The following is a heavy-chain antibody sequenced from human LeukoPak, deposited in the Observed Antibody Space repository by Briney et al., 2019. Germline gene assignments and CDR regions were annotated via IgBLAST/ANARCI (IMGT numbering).Heavy chain of an antibody. Sequence: PGGSLRLSCAASGFIVSNDYMSWVRQAPGKGLEWVSVIYRGGSTYYADSVKGRFTISRDNSKNTLYLQMNSLRAEDTAVYYCARHVVPAAMYYYYYMDVWGKGITVTVSS. J-gene: IGHJ6*03. CDR3: ARHVVPAAMYYYYYMDV. CDR1: GFIVSNDY. CDR2: IYRGGST. V-gene: IGHV3-53*01. D-gene: IGHD2-2*01.